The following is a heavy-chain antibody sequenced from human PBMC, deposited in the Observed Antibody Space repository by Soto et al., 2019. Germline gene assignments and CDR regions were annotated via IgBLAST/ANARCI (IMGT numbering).Heavy chain of an antibody. CDR2: ISYIGST. J-gene: IGHJ3*02. D-gene: IGHD3-22*01. V-gene: IGHV4-59*01. CDR1: GGSISGFS. Sequence: SETLALTCSVSGGSISGFSWSWVRQPPGKTLEWIGHISYIGSTNYNPSLQSRVTISVDTSKNQFSLKLSSVTAADTAVYYCARTYDGSGPNSGGYGFDIWGQGTMVTVSS. CDR3: ARTYDGSGPNSGGYGFDI.